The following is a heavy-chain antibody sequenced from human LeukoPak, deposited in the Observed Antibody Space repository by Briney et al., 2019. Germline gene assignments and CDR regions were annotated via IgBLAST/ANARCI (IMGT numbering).Heavy chain of an antibody. Sequence: SETLSLTCAVYGGSFSGYYWSWIRQPPGKGLEWIGEINHSGSTNYNPSLKSRVTISVDTSKNQFSLKLSSVSAADTAVYYCAAEFSAYGPFDYWGQGTLVTVSS. D-gene: IGHD5-12*01. CDR2: INHSGST. CDR3: AAEFSAYGPFDY. CDR1: GGSFSGYY. J-gene: IGHJ4*02. V-gene: IGHV4-34*01.